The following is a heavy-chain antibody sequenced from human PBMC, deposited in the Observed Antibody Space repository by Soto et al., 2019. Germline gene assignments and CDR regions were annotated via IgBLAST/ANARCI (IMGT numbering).Heavy chain of an antibody. CDR3: ARDRDNSNWPNFDS. V-gene: IGHV1-69*02. CDR2: VLPFLDIT. CDR1: GDTFSIYT. J-gene: IGHJ4*02. D-gene: IGHD6-13*01. Sequence: QVQLVQSGSEVKKPGSSVRVSCKTSGDTFSIYTISWVRQAPGQGLEWMGRVLPFLDITSYSQRFQGRVTITADRCTTTAYMELTSLRSEDTAVYYCARDRDNSNWPNFDSWGQGTLVTVSS.